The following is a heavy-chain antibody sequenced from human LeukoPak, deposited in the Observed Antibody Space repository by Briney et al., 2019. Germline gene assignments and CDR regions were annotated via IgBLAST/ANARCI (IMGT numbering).Heavy chain of an antibody. V-gene: IGHV3-23*01. CDR3: ARGAYGDYDS. Sequence: GGSLRLSCAASAFTFSSYAMSWVRQAPGKGLEWVSASAGADSTYYADSVQGRFTISRDNSKNTLYLQMSGLRAEDAAVYFCARGAYGDYDSWGQGTLVTVSS. CDR2: SAGADST. D-gene: IGHD4-17*01. J-gene: IGHJ5*01. CDR1: AFTFSSYA.